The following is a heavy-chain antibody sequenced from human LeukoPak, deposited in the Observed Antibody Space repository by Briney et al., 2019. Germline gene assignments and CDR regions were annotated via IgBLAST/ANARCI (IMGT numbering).Heavy chain of an antibody. CDR1: GGTFSSYA. D-gene: IGHD3-9*01. V-gene: IGHV1-69*06. CDR2: IIPIFGTA. Sequence: ASVKVSCKASGGTFSSYAISWVRQAPGQGLEWMGGIIPIFGTANYAQKFQGRVTITADKSTSTAYMELSSLRSEDTAVYYCARARYDISTGYYNGYYFDYWGQGTLVTVSS. J-gene: IGHJ4*02. CDR3: ARARYDISTGYYNGYYFDY.